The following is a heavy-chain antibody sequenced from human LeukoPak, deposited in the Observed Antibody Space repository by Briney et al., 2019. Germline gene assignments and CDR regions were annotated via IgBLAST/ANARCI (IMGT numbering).Heavy chain of an antibody. Sequence: PVKVSCKASGGTFSSYAISWVRQAPGQGLEWMGRIIPILGIANYAQKFQGRVTITADKSTSTAYMELSSLRSEDTAVYYCAREEWFGELSIYYFDYWGQGTLVTVSS. CDR2: IIPILGIA. D-gene: IGHD3-10*01. J-gene: IGHJ4*02. CDR1: GGTFSSYA. V-gene: IGHV1-69*04. CDR3: AREEWFGELSIYYFDY.